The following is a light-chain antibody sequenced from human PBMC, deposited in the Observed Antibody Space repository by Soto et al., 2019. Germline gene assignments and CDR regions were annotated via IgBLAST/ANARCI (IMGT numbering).Light chain of an antibody. Sequence: QPVLTQSPSASASLGASVKLTCTLSSGHTNNAIAWHQQQPEKGPRYLMRLNSDGSHDKGDGIPDRFSGSSSGAERYLTISSLQSEDEGDYYCQTWGTGVWVFGGGTKVTVL. CDR2: LNSDGSH. V-gene: IGLV4-69*01. CDR3: QTWGTGVWV. CDR1: SGHTNNA. J-gene: IGLJ3*02.